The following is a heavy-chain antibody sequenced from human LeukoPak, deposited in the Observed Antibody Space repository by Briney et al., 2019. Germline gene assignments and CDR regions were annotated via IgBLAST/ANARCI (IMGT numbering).Heavy chain of an antibody. CDR3: ASPSNNSRYAFDY. CDR2: IYLGGGT. CDR1: GIAVTTNY. J-gene: IGHJ4*02. Sequence: GGSLRLSCAASGIAVTTNYMSWLRQAPAKGLEWVSVIYLGGGTHHADSVKGRFTISRDYSMNTLYLEMNSLRVEDTAIYYCASPSNNSRYAFDYWGQGTLVTVSS. D-gene: IGHD3-22*01. V-gene: IGHV3-53*01.